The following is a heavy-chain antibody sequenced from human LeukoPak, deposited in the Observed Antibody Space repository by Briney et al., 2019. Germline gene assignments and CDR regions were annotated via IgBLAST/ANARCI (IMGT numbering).Heavy chain of an antibody. D-gene: IGHD3-16*01. CDR2: IIPILGIA. CDR3: ATIKSGGGSFDI. J-gene: IGHJ3*02. Sequence: ASVKVSCKASGGXFSSYAISWVRQAPGQGLEWMGRIIPILGIANYAQKFQGRVTITADKSTSTAYMELSSLRSEDTAVYYCATIKSGGGSFDIWGQGTMVTVSS. V-gene: IGHV1-69*04. CDR1: GGXFSSYA.